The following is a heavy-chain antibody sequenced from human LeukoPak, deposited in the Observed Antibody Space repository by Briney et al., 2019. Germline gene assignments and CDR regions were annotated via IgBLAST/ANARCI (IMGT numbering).Heavy chain of an antibody. CDR1: GFTFTSSA. V-gene: IGHV1-58*01. D-gene: IGHD5-24*01. J-gene: IGHJ4*02. CDR2: IVVGSGST. Sequence: SVKVSFKASGFTFTSSAVQWVRQARGQRLEWIGWIVVGSGSTNYAQKFQERVTITRDMSTSTAYMELSSLRSEDTAVYYCAADPWGRWLQYNFDYWGQGTLVTVSS. CDR3: AADPWGRWLQYNFDY.